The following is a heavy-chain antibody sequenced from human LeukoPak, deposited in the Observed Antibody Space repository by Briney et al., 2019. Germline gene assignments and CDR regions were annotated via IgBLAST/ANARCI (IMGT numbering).Heavy chain of an antibody. V-gene: IGHV3-20*04. CDR3: ARVGGPYGSGSYYRGGFGYYYMDV. D-gene: IGHD3-10*01. J-gene: IGHJ6*03. Sequence: GGSLRLSCAASGFTFDDYGMSWVRQAPGKGLEWVSGINWNGGSTGYADSVKGRFTISRDNAKNSLYLQMNSLRAEDTALYYCARVGGPYGSGSYYRGGFGYYYMDVWGKGTTVTVSS. CDR1: GFTFDDYG. CDR2: INWNGGST.